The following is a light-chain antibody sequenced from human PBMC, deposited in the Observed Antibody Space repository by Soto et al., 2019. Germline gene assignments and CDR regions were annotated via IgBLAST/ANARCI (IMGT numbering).Light chain of an antibody. CDR2: EDN. J-gene: IGLJ3*02. Sequence: NFMLTQPHSVSESPGKTVTISCTRSSGSIASNYVQWYQQRPGSSPTTVFFEDNQRPSGVPDRFSGSLDSYSNSASLTIAGLKTEEEADYCCQSFDSSNQVFGGGTKLTVL. CDR1: SGSIASNY. V-gene: IGLV6-57*01. CDR3: QSFDSSNQV.